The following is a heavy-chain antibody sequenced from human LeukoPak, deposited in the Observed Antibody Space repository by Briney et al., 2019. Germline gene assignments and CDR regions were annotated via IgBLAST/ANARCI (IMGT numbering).Heavy chain of an antibody. V-gene: IGHV3-21*01. D-gene: IGHD2-15*01. CDR1: GFSLSSYS. CDR2: ISSSTTYI. J-gene: IGHJ5*02. CDR3: ARDYCRTTNCYHP. Sequence: GGSLRLSCVASGFSLSSYSMNWVRQAPGKGLEWVSSISSSTTYIYYGDSVKGRFIISRDNAKNSLYLQMNSLRAEDTAVYYCARDYCRTTNCYHPWGQGTLVTVSS.